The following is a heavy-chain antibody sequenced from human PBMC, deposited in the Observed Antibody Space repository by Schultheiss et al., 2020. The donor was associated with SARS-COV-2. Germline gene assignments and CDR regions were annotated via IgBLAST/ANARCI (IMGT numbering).Heavy chain of an antibody. V-gene: IGHV4-61*02. D-gene: IGHD2-15*01. CDR3: ARNQGIRRSGPDAFDI. J-gene: IGHJ3*02. CDR1: GGSISSSNW. Sequence: SQTLSLTCAVSGGSISSSNWWSWIRQPAGKGLEWIGRIYTSGSTNYNPSLKSRVTISVDTSKNQFSLKLSSVTSADTAVYYCARNQGIRRSGPDAFDIWGQGTMVTVSS. CDR2: IYTSGST.